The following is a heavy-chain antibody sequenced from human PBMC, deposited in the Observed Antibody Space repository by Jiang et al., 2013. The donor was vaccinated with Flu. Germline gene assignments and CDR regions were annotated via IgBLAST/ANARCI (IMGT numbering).Heavy chain of an antibody. J-gene: IGHJ4*02. CDR2: IYYSGST. V-gene: IGHV4-59*08. Sequence: GSGLVKPSETLSLTCTVSGGSISSYYWSWIRQPPGKGLEWIGYIYYSGSTNYNPSLKSRVTISVDTSKNQFSLKLSSVTAADTAVYYCARQTPGYYFDYWGQGTLVTVSS. CDR1: GGSISSYY. CDR3: ARQTPGYYFDY. D-gene: IGHD1-14*01.